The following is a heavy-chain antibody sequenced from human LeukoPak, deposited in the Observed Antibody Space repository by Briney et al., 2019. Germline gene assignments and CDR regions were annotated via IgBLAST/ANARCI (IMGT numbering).Heavy chain of an antibody. CDR1: GFTFDDYA. V-gene: IGHV3-9*01. CDR3: ASGERARGAFDI. CDR2: ISWNSGSI. Sequence: AGRSLRLSCAASGFTFDDYAMHWVRQAPGKGLEWVSGISWNSGSIGYADSVKGRFTISRDNAKNSLYLQMNSLRAEDTAVYYCASGERARGAFDIWGQGTMVTVSS. J-gene: IGHJ3*02. D-gene: IGHD1-26*01.